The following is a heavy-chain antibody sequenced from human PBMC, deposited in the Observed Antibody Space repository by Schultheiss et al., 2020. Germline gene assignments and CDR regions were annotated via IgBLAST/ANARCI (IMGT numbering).Heavy chain of an antibody. CDR1: GYTFTSYD. V-gene: IGHV1-69*06. CDR2: IIPIFGTA. D-gene: IGHD6-13*01. Sequence: SVKVSCKASGYTFTSYDINWVRQAPGQGLEWMGGIIPIFGTANYAQKFQGRVTITADKSTSTAYMELSSLRSEDTAVYYCARNSSTWYGESSDAFDIWGQGTMVTVS. CDR3: ARNSSTWYGESSDAFDI. J-gene: IGHJ3*02.